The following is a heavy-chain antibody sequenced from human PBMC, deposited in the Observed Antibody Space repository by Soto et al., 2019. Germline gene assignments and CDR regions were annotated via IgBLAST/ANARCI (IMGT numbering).Heavy chain of an antibody. CDR1: GFTFTRFS. CDR2: ISSTTNYI. V-gene: IGHV3-21*06. Sequence: GESLKISCAASGFTFTRFSMNWVRQAPGKGLEWVSSISSTTNYIYYGDSMKGRFTISRDNAKNSLYLEMNSLRAEDTAVYYCARESEDLTSNFDYWGQGTLVTVSS. CDR3: ARESEDLTSNFDY. J-gene: IGHJ4*02.